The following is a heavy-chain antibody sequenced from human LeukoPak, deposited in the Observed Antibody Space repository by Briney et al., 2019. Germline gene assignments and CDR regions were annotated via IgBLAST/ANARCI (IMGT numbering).Heavy chain of an antibody. J-gene: IGHJ4*02. CDR3: ARDNSGGYADY. CDR1: GFTFSSYW. CDR2: INSDGSSS. D-gene: IGHD6-19*01. Sequence: GGSLRLSCAASGFTFSSYWMHWVRQAPGKGLVWVSRINSDGSSSSYADSVKGRFTISRDNAKNTLYLQMNSLRAEDTAVYYCARDNSGGYADYWGQGTLVTVSS. V-gene: IGHV3-74*01.